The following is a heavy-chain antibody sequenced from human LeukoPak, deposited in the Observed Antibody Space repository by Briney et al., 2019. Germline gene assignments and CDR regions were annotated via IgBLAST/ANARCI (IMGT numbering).Heavy chain of an antibody. D-gene: IGHD1-26*01. Sequence: GGSLRLSCAASGFTFSSYWMHWVRQAPGKGLVWVSRINSDGSSTSYADSVKGRFTISRDNSKNTLYLQMNSLRVEDTAVYYCARESSGSYFFYWGQGTLVTVSS. CDR1: GFTFSSYW. CDR3: ARESSGSYFFY. J-gene: IGHJ4*02. CDR2: INSDGSST. V-gene: IGHV3-74*01.